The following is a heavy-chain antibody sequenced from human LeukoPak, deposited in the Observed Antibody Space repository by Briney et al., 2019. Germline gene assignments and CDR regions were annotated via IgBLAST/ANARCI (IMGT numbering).Heavy chain of an antibody. V-gene: IGHV3-23*01. CDR3: AREAGSSGRLYHFDY. CDR2: ISGSGGST. J-gene: IGHJ4*02. Sequence: GGSLRLSCAASGFTFSSYAMSWVRQAPGKGLEWVSAISGSGGSTYYADSVNGRFTISRDNSKNTLYLQMNSLRAEDTAVYNCAREAGSSGRLYHFDYWGQGTLVTVSS. CDR1: GFTFSSYA. D-gene: IGHD6-19*01.